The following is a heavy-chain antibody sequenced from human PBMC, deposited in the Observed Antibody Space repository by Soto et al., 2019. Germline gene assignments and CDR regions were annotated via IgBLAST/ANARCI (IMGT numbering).Heavy chain of an antibody. CDR2: ISGSGGST. CDR1: GFTFISYV. J-gene: IGHJ5*02. V-gene: IGHV3-23*01. Sequence: PCWSMRLSCAVSGFTFISYVMSWVRQAPGKGLEWVSAISGSGGSTYYADSVKGRFTISRDNSKNTLYLQMNSLRADDTAVYYCAKVGYYDSSGHNWFDTWGQGTLVAVPS. CDR3: AKVGYYDSSGHNWFDT. D-gene: IGHD3-22*01.